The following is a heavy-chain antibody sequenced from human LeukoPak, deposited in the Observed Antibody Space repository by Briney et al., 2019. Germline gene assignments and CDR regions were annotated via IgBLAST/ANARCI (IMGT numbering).Heavy chain of an antibody. V-gene: IGHV3-30*18. CDR2: ISYDGSNK. CDR1: GFTFSSYG. CDR3: AKDESSSHFDDAFDI. J-gene: IGHJ3*02. Sequence: GGSLRLSCAASGFTFSSYGMHWVRQAPGKGLEWVAVISYDGSNKYYADSVKGRFTISRDNSKNTLYLQMNSLRAEDTAVYYCAKDESSSHFDDAFDIWGQGTMLTVSS. D-gene: IGHD6-13*01.